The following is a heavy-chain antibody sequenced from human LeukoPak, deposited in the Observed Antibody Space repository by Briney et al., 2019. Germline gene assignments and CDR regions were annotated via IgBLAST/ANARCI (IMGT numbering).Heavy chain of an antibody. D-gene: IGHD3-10*01. CDR3: ARHYGSGSYYPDYFDY. V-gene: IGHV4-39*01. CDR2: IYYSGST. CDR1: GGSISSSSYY. Sequence: SETLSLTCTVSGGSISSSSYYWGWIRQPPGKGLEWIGIIYYSGSTYYNPSLKSRVTISVDTSKNQFSLKLSSVTAADTAVYYCARHYGSGSYYPDYFDYWGQGTLVTVSS. J-gene: IGHJ4*02.